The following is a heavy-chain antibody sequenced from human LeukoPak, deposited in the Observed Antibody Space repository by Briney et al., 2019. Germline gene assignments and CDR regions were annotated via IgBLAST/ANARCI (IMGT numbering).Heavy chain of an antibody. CDR2: ISFDGSNQ. CDR3: AKSHPPTVTTEEGGYLQH. CDR1: GFTFSSFG. D-gene: IGHD4-17*01. J-gene: IGHJ1*01. Sequence: GGSLRLSCAASGFTFSSFGMHWVRQAPGQGLEWVAVISFDGSNQYYADSVKGRFTIYRDNFKNTVYLQMNSLRAEETAVYYCAKSHPPTVTTEEGGYLQHWGQGTLVTVSS. V-gene: IGHV3-30*18.